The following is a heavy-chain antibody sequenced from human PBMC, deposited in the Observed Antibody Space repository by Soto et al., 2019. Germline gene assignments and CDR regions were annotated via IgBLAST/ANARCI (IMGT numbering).Heavy chain of an antibody. CDR2: ITSSSTYI. CDR3: ARDNSGGLHDAFDI. J-gene: IGHJ3*02. V-gene: IGHV3-21*01. D-gene: IGHD1-26*01. CDR1: GFTFSIYT. Sequence: EVQLVESGGGLVKPGGSLRLSCAGSGFTFSIYTFHWVRQAPGKGLEWVSSITSSSTYIYYADSVKGRFTISRDNAKSSVSLQLNSLRGEDTAVYYCARDNSGGLHDAFDIVGQGTMVSVS.